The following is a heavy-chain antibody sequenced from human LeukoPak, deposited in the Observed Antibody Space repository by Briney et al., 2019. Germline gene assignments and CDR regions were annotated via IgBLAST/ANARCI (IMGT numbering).Heavy chain of an antibody. CDR2: IKQDGSEK. Sequence: GGSLRLSCAASGFTFSSYWMSWVRQAPGKGLEWVANIKQDGSEKYYVDSVKGGFTISRDNAKNSLYLQMNSLRAEDTAVYYCARDTYYYDSSGYYYFDYWGQGTLVTVSS. D-gene: IGHD3-22*01. CDR3: ARDTYYYDSSGYYYFDY. J-gene: IGHJ4*02. CDR1: GFTFSSYW. V-gene: IGHV3-7*01.